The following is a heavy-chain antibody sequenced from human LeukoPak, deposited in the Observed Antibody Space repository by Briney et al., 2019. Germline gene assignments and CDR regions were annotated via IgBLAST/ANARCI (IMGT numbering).Heavy chain of an antibody. V-gene: IGHV4-34*01. CDR2: INHSGST. J-gene: IGHJ4*02. D-gene: IGHD6-6*01. CDR1: GGSFSGYY. Sequence: PSETLSLTCAVYGGSFSGYYWSWIRQPPGKGLEWIEEINHSGSTNYNPSLKSRVTISVDTSKNQFSLKLSSVTAADTAVYYCARGRGLIAARRPLDYWGQGTLVTVSS. CDR3: ARGRGLIAARRPLDY.